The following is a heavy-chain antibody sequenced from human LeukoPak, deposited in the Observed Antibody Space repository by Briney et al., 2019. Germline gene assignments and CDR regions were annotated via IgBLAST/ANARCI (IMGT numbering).Heavy chain of an antibody. Sequence: SETLSLTCTVSGGSISSSSYYWGWIRQPPGKGREWIGSIYDGGSTYYNPSLKSRVTISEDTSKNQFSLKLSSVTAADTAVYYCARDLSIAAAGIWFDPWGQGTLVTVSS. CDR1: GGSISSSSYY. J-gene: IGHJ5*02. CDR3: ARDLSIAAAGIWFDP. CDR2: IYDGGST. D-gene: IGHD6-13*01. V-gene: IGHV4-39*07.